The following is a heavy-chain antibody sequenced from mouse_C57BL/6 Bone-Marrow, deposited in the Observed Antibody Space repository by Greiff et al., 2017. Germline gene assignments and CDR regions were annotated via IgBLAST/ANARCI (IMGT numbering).Heavy chain of an antibody. J-gene: IGHJ3*01. CDR2: IFPGRGST. D-gene: IGHD2-3*01. Sequence: QVQLQQSGPELVRPGASVQISCKAPGYTFTSHWMQWVRQRPGQGLEWIGEIFPGRGSTYYNEKFKGKATLTADTSSSTAYMQLSSLTSEDSAVYFCERGGSYDSYPAWFAYWGQGTLGTVSA. CDR3: ERGGSYDSYPAWFAY. V-gene: IGHV1-56*01. CDR1: GYTFTSHW.